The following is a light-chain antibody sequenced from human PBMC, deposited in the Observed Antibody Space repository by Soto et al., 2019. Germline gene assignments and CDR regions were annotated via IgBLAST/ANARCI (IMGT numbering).Light chain of an antibody. CDR2: DVS. J-gene: IGLJ1*01. V-gene: IGLV2-14*01. CDR1: SSDVGGYNY. CDR3: GAWDSSLSAYV. Sequence: QSVLTQPASVSGSPGQSITISCTGTSSDVGGYNYVSWYQQHPGKAPKLMIYDVSNRPSGVSNRFSGSKSGNTASLTISGLQAEDEADYYCGAWDSSLSAYVFATGTKVT.